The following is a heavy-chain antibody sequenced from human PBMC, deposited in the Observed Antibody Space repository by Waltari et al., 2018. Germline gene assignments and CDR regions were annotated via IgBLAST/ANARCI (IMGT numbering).Heavy chain of an antibody. J-gene: IGHJ6*03. V-gene: IGHV4-4*07. Sequence: QVQLQESGPGLVKPSETLSLTCTVSGGSISSYYWSWIRQPAGKGREWSGRIYTSGSTNYNPSLKSRVTMSVDTSKNQFSLKLSSVTAADTAVYYCARVQRDGSNKPGIQNKYYYYYYYMDVWGKGTTVTISS. CDR3: ARVQRDGSNKPGIQNKYYYYYYYMDV. CDR2: IYTSGST. D-gene: IGHD5-18*01. CDR1: GGSISSYY.